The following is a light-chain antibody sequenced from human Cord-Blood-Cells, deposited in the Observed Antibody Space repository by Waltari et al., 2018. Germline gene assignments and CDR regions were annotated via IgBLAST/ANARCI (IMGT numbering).Light chain of an antibody. CDR3: MQGTHWPFT. CDR1: QSLVYSDGNTY. Sequence: DVVMTQSPLSLPVTLGQPASISCRSSQSLVYSDGNTYLNWFQQRPDQSPRRLIYKVSNGGSGVLDRLSGSGSGTDFTLKISRVEAGDVGVYYCMQGTHWPFTFGPGTKVDIK. V-gene: IGKV2-30*01. J-gene: IGKJ3*01. CDR2: KVS.